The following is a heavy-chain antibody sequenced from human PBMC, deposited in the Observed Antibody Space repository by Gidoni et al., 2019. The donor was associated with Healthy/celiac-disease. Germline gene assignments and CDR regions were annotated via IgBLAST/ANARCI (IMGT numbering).Heavy chain of an antibody. CDR3: AKGPSLYYDILTGYFDC. CDR2: ISGSGGST. J-gene: IGHJ5*01. CDR1: GFTVSSYA. V-gene: IGHV3-23*01. Sequence: EVQLLESGGGLVQPGGSLRLSCAASGFTVSSYAMSWVRQAPGKGLEWVSAISGSGGSTYYADSVKGRFTISRDNSKNTLYLQMNSLRAEDTAVYYCAKGPSLYYDILTGYFDCWGQGTLVTVSS. D-gene: IGHD3-9*01.